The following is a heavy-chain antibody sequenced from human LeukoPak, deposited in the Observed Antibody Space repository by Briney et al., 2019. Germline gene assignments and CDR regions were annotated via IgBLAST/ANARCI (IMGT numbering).Heavy chain of an antibody. D-gene: IGHD4-17*01. J-gene: IGHJ4*02. CDR2: INHSGST. V-gene: IGHV4-34*01. CDR3: VRRVTTLDY. Sequence: SETLSLTCAVYGGSFSGYYWSWIRQPPGKGLEWIGEINHSGSTNYNPSLKSRVTISVDTSKNQFSLKLSSVTAADMAVYYCVRRVTTLDYWGQGTLVTVSS. CDR1: GGSFSGYY.